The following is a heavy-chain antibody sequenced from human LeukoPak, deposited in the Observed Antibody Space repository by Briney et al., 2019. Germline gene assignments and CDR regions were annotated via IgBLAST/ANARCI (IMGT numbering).Heavy chain of an antibody. V-gene: IGHV3-23*01. CDR3: ASNFWSGYPNNFN. CDR1: GLTFSSYA. D-gene: IGHD3-3*01. CDR2: MSSSGGYT. J-gene: IGHJ4*02. Sequence: PGGSLRLSCAASGLTFSSYAMSWVRQAPGKGLEWVSTMSSSGGYTYYADSVKGRFTISRDNSKNTLYLQMNSLRAEDTAVYYCASNFWSGYPNNFNWGQGTLVTVSS.